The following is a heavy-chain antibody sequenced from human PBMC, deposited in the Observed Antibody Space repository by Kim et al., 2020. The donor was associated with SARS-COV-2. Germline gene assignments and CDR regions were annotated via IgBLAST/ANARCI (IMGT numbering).Heavy chain of an antibody. D-gene: IGHD5-18*01. J-gene: IGHJ4*02. CDR1: GFTFSSYA. CDR3: AKDPGYSYGTGGDY. V-gene: IGHV3-23*01. Sequence: GGSLRLSCAASGFTFSSYAMSWVRQAPGKGLEWVSAISGSGGSTYYADSVKGRFTISRDNSKNTLYLQMNSLRAEDTAVYYCAKDPGYSYGTGGDYWGQGTLVTVSS. CDR2: ISGSGGST.